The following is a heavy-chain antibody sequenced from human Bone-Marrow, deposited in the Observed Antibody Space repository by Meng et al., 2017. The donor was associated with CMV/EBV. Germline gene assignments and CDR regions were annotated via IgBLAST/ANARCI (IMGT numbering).Heavy chain of an antibody. V-gene: IGHV4-61*01. Sequence: GSLRLSCTVSGGSVSSGSYYGSWIRQPPGKGLEWNGYIYYSGSTNYNPALKSRVTISVDTSKNQFSLKLSSVTAADTAVYYCARTPPSIYDVFSGQYYFDYWGQGTLVTVSS. J-gene: IGHJ4*02. D-gene: IGHD3-9*01. CDR2: IYYSGST. CDR1: GGSVSSGSYY. CDR3: ARTPPSIYDVFSGQYYFDY.